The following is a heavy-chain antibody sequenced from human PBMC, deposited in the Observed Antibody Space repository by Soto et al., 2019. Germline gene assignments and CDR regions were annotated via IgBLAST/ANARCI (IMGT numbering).Heavy chain of an antibody. CDR3: ARASRRYGLDV. Sequence: QVQLVQCGAEVKKPGASVKVSCKASGYTFTNYDISWVRQAPGQGLEWMGWSSNHNGNRKYTQKVQGRVTMTTDTSASTAYMELRSLRSDDTAVYYCARASRRYGLDVWGQGTTVTVSS. V-gene: IGHV1-18*01. CDR2: SSNHNGNR. CDR1: GYTFTNYD. J-gene: IGHJ6*02.